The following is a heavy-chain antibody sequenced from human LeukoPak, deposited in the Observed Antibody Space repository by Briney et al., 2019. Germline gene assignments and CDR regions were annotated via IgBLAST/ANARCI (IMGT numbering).Heavy chain of an antibody. CDR3: ARHLGATSRPYYFDY. V-gene: IGHV4-39*01. CDR2: IYYSGST. D-gene: IGHD1-26*01. Sequence: SETLSLTCTVSGGSISSITSFWGWIHQPPGKGLEWIGSIYYSGSTYYNPSLESRVAISVDTSKNQFSLRLSPVTAADTAVYYCARHLGATSRPYYFDYWGQGTLVTVSS. J-gene: IGHJ4*02. CDR1: GGSISSITSF.